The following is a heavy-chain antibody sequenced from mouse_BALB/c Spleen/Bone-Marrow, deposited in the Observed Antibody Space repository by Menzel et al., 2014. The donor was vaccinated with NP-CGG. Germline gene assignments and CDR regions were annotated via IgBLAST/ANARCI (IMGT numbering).Heavy chain of an antibody. CDR1: GFNIKDTY. J-gene: IGHJ3*01. V-gene: IGHV14-3*02. CDR3: ARYYYGSSLFAY. Sequence: VHVKQSVAELVKPEASVKLSCTASGFNIKDTYMYWVKQRPEQGLEWIGRIDPANGNTKYDPKFQDKATITADTSSNTAYLQLSSLTSEDTAVYYCARYYYGSSLFAYWGQGTLVTVSA. CDR2: IDPANGNT. D-gene: IGHD1-1*01.